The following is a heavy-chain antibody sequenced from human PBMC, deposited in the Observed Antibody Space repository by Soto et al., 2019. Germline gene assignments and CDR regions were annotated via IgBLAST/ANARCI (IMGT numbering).Heavy chain of an antibody. CDR1: GFTFSSYS. J-gene: IGHJ3*02. CDR3: AKDQVLLIRGAFDI. D-gene: IGHD3-10*01. CDR2: IWYDGSNK. Sequence: GGSLRLSCAASGFTFSSYSMNWVRQAPGKGLEWVAVIWYDGSNKYYAEYVKGRFTISRDNSKNTLYLQMNSLRAEDTAVYYCAKDQVLLIRGAFDIWGQGTTVTVSS. V-gene: IGHV3-33*06.